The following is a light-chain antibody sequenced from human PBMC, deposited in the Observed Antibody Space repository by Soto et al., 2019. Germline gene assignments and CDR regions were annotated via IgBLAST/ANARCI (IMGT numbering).Light chain of an antibody. J-gene: IGLJ1*01. CDR3: SAYTVSRTYV. CDR1: SSDVGAYNF. V-gene: IGLV2-14*03. CDR2: NVY. Sequence: QSVLTQPASVSVSPGQSITISCTGTSSDVGAYNFVSWHQQHPGKAPKLMIYNVYDRPSGISYRFSGSKSGNTASLTISGLQGEDEADYYCSAYTVSRTYVFGTGTRSPS.